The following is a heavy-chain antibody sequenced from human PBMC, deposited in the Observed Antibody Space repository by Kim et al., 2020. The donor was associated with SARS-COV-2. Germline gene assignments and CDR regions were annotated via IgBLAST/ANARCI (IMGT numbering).Heavy chain of an antibody. D-gene: IGHD3-10*01. CDR1: GYTFDTFS. J-gene: IGHJ5*02. V-gene: IGHV1-3*01. CDR3: AREGSGSYNWLDP. CDR2: INGGNGNT. Sequence: ASVKVSCKASGYTFDTFSRYWLRQAPGQRFEWMGWINGGNGNTRYSQNFQGRVIFTRDTSATTAYMELTSLTFKDTAVYYCAREGSGSYNWLDPWGQGTLVTVSS.